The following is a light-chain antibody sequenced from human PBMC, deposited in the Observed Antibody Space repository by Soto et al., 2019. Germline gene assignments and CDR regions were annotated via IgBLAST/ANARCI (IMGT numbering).Light chain of an antibody. J-gene: IGLJ3*02. V-gene: IGLV6-57*03. CDR3: QSYDSSSLWV. CDR1: SGSIASNY. CDR2: DDN. Sequence: NFMLTQPHSVSESPGKTVTISCTRSSGSIASNYVQWYQQRPGSAPTTVIYDDNHRRSGVPDRFSGSIDSSSNSASLTISGLKTEDEADYYCQSYDSSSLWVFGGGTKLTVL.